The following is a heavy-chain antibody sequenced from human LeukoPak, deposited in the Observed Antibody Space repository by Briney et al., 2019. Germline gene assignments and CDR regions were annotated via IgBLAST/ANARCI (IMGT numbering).Heavy chain of an antibody. CDR2: IWYDGSNK. J-gene: IGHJ6*04. V-gene: IGHV3-33*01. CDR3: ARPYSSGWYFPLYYGMDV. D-gene: IGHD6-19*01. CDR1: GFTFSSYG. Sequence: GGSLRLSRAASGFTFSSYGMHWVRQAPGKGVEWVAVIWYDGSNKYYADSVKGRFTISRDNSKNTLYLQMNSLRAEDTAVYYCARPYSSGWYFPLYYGMDVGGKGTTVTVYS.